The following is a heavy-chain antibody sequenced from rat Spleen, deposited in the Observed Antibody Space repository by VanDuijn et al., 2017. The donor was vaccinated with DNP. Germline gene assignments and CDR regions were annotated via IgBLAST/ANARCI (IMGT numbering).Heavy chain of an antibody. V-gene: IGHV5S23*01. CDR1: GFNFNDYW. J-gene: IGHJ2*01. D-gene: IGHD4-3*01. CDR2: ISPSGGST. Sequence: EVQLVESGGGLVQPGRSLKLSCAASGFNFNDYWMGWVRQAPGKGLEWVASISPSGGSTYYRDSVKGRFTISRDNAENTVYLQMDSLRSEDTATYYCARGRDFDYWGQGVMVTVSS. CDR3: ARGRDFDY.